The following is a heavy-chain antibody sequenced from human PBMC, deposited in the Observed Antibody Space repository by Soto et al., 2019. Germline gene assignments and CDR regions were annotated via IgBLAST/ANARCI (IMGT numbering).Heavy chain of an antibody. CDR2: IYTSGST. J-gene: IGHJ6*02. Sequence: QVQLQESGPGLVKPSETLSLTCTVSGGSISSYYWSWIRQPAGKGLEWIGRIYTSGSTNYNPSLKSRVTMSGDTSKNQFSLKLSSVTAADTAVYYGATGTGAVYYYYGMDVWGQGTTVTVSS. V-gene: IGHV4-4*07. CDR1: GGSISSYY. D-gene: IGHD7-27*01. CDR3: ATGTGAVYYYYGMDV.